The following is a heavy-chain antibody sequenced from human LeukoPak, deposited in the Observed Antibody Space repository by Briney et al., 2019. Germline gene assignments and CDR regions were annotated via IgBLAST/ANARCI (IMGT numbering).Heavy chain of an antibody. CDR3: AKDHGAASGNFDY. V-gene: IGHV3-23*01. D-gene: IGHD6-13*01. CDR2: SIGSGSDT. Sequence: GGSLRLSCETSGFTLSSYVMNWVRQAPGKGLEWVSCSIGSGSDTYYADAVKGRFSISRDNSKNTVFLQMNSLRVEDPAVYYRAKDHGAASGNFDYWGQGTLVTASS. J-gene: IGHJ4*01. CDR1: GFTLSSYV.